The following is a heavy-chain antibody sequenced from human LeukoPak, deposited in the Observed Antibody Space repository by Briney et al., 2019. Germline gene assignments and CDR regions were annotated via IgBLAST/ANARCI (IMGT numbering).Heavy chain of an antibody. CDR1: GLTFSSYN. D-gene: IGHD1-1*01. CDR3: ARLETTPYYFDY. J-gene: IGHJ4*02. Sequence: GGSLRLSCAASGLTFSSYNMNWVRQAPGKGLEWVSSISRSSTYISYADSVKGRFTISRDNAKNSLYLQMNSLKAEDTAVYYCARLETTPYYFDYWGQGTLVTVSS. CDR2: ISRSSTYI. V-gene: IGHV3-21*01.